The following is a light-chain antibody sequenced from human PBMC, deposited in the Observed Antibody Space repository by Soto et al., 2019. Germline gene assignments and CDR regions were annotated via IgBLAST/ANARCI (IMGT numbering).Light chain of an antibody. CDR1: SSNIGNDY. CDR3: GAWDSRLSVWV. CDR2: DNN. Sequence: QSVLTQPPSVSAAPGQRVTISCSGSSSNIGNDYVSWYQQLPGTAPKLLIYDNNNRPSGIPDRFSGYKSGTSATLGITGLQPGDEADYYCGAWDSRLSVWVFGGGTKLTVL. V-gene: IGLV1-51*01. J-gene: IGLJ3*02.